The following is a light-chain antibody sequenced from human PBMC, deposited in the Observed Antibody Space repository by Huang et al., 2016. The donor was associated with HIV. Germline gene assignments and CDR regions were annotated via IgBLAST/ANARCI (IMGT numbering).Light chain of an antibody. CDR1: QTIKTN. CDR3: QHYGNWPPWT. J-gene: IGKJ1*01. Sequence: IVITQSPATLSVSPGERATLSCRASQTIKTNLVWYQQKLGQPPRLLIYDSSARATGVPARFSGSGSGTNVTLTISSLQSEDFAVYYCQHYGNWPPWTFGPGTKVEMK. V-gene: IGKV3-15*01. CDR2: DSS.